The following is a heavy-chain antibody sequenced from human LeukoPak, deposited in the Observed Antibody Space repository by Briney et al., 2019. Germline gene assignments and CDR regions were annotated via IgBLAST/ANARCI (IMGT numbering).Heavy chain of an antibody. CDR1: GYTFTSYD. D-gene: IGHD4-23*01. V-gene: IGHV1-8*03. J-gene: IGHJ5*02. Sequence: ASVKVSCKASGYTFTSYDINWVRQATGQGLEWMGWMNPNSGNTGYAQKFQGRVTITRNTSISTAYMELSSLRSEDTAVYYCARSGFRRTMTTLDWFDPWGQGTLVTVSS. CDR3: ARSGFRRTMTTLDWFDP. CDR2: MNPNSGNT.